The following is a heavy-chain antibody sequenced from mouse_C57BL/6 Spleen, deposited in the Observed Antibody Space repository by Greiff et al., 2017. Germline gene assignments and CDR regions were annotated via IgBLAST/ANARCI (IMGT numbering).Heavy chain of an antibody. V-gene: IGHV1-26*01. CDR2: INPNNGGT. CDR1: GYTFTDYY. D-gene: IGHD2-1*01. Sequence: VQLQQSGPELVKPGASVKISCKASGYTFTDYYMNWVKQSHGKSLEWIGDINPNNGGTSYNQKFKGKATLTVDKSSSTAYMELRSLTSEDSAVYYCASYGNYVEFAYWGQGTLVTVSA. J-gene: IGHJ3*01. CDR3: ASYGNYVEFAY.